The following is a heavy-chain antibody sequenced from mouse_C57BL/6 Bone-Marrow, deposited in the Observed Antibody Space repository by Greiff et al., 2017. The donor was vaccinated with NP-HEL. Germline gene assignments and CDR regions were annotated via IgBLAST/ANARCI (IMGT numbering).Heavy chain of an antibody. CDR1: GFTFSSYT. CDR2: ISGGGGNT. V-gene: IGHV5-9*01. J-gene: IGHJ3*01. D-gene: IGHD4-1*01. CDR3: ARHRNWAWFAY. Sequence: EVHLVESGGGLVKPGGSLKLSCAASGFTFSSYTMSWVRQTPEKRLEWVATISGGGGNTYYPDSVKGRVTISRDNAKNTLYLQMSSLRSEDTALYYCARHRNWAWFAYWGQGTLVTVSA.